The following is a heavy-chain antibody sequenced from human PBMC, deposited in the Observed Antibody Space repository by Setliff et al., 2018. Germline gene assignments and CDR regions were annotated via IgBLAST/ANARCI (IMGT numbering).Heavy chain of an antibody. CDR2: FDPEDGET. Sequence: EASVKVSCKVSGYTLTELSMHWVRQAPGKGLEWMGGFDPEDGETIYAQKFQGRVTMTEDTSTDTAYMELSSLRSDDTAVYYCAREEVGRYSSGWYISSDNWFDPWGQGTLVTVPQ. CDR3: AREEVGRYSSGWYISSDNWFDP. D-gene: IGHD6-19*01. CDR1: GYTLTELS. J-gene: IGHJ5*02. V-gene: IGHV1-24*01.